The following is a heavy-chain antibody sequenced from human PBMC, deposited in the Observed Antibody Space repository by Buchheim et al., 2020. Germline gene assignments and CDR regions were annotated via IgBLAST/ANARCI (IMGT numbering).Heavy chain of an antibody. Sequence: QVQLQESGPGLVKPSETLSLTCTVSGGSISSYYWSWIRQPPGKGLEWIGYIYYSGSTNYNPSLKSRVTISVDTSKNQFSLKLSSVTAADTAVYYCARGKYSSSWYYVDYWGQGTL. V-gene: IGHV4-59*01. CDR3: ARGKYSSSWYYVDY. J-gene: IGHJ4*02. CDR1: GGSISSYY. D-gene: IGHD6-13*01. CDR2: IYYSGST.